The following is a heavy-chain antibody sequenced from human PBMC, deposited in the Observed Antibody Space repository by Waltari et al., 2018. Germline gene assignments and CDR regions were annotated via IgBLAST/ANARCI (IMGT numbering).Heavy chain of an antibody. CDR3: TRGGNYDFWSHRPFVDP. CDR1: GASFSAYY. Sequence: QVQLQQRGAGLLKPSETPSLTCSVSGASFSAYYWGWVRNVPGKGLEWIGQIRHPGNTNYNPSLQSRVAISIDTSRNQFSLRVFSVTAADTGLYFCTRGGNYDFWSHRPFVDPWGQGTQVTVSS. D-gene: IGHD3-3*01. CDR2: IRHPGNT. J-gene: IGHJ5*02. V-gene: IGHV4-34*01.